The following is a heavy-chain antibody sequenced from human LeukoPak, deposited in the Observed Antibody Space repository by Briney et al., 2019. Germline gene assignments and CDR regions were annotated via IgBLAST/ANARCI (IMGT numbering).Heavy chain of an antibody. J-gene: IGHJ3*02. D-gene: IGHD3-22*01. CDR3: AKGRDYYDSSGPPDTAFDI. Sequence: GGSLRLSCAASGFTFSSYAMSWVRQAPGKGLEWASAISGSGGSTYYADSVKGRFTISRDNSKNTLYLQMNSLRAEDTAVYYCAKGRDYYDSSGPPDTAFDIWGQGTMVTVSS. CDR1: GFTFSSYA. V-gene: IGHV3-23*01. CDR2: ISGSGGST.